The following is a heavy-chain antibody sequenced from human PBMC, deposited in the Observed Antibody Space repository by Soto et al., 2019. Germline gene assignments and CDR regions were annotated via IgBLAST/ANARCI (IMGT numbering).Heavy chain of an antibody. V-gene: IGHV4-31*03. CDR1: GGSISSGGYY. CDR3: ARDKFSGGYYFDY. Sequence: SETLSLTCTVSGGSISSGGYYWSWIRQHPGKGLEWIGYIYYSGSTYYNPSLKSRVTISVDTSKNQFSLKLSSVTAADTAVYYCARDKFSGGYYFDYWGQGTLVT. D-gene: IGHD5-12*01. CDR2: IYYSGST. J-gene: IGHJ4*02.